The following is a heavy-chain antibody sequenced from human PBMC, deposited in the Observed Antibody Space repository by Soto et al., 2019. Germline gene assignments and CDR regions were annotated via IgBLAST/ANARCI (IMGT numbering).Heavy chain of an antibody. V-gene: IGHV3-33*08. CDR1: GFTFSSYG. D-gene: IGHD2-15*01. Sequence: PGGSLRLSCAASGFTFSSYGMHWVRQAPGKGLEWVAVIWYDGSNKYYADSVKGRFTISRDNSKNTLYLQMNSLRAEDTAVYYCARDYSSPVAATAGTDAFDIWGQGTMVTVSS. J-gene: IGHJ3*02. CDR3: ARDYSSPVAATAGTDAFDI. CDR2: IWYDGSNK.